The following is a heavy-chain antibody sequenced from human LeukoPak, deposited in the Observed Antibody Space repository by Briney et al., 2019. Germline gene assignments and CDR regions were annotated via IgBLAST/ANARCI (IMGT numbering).Heavy chain of an antibody. CDR3: ARAYALKYDSSGYECGY. V-gene: IGHV1-46*01. CDR1: GYTFTSYY. CDR2: INPSGGST. Sequence: ASVKVSCKASGYTFTSYYMHWVRQAPGQGLEWMGIINPSGGSTSYAQKFQGRVTMTRDTSTSTVYMELSSLRSEDTAVYYCARAYALKYDSSGYECGYWGQGTLVTVSS. J-gene: IGHJ4*02. D-gene: IGHD3-22*01.